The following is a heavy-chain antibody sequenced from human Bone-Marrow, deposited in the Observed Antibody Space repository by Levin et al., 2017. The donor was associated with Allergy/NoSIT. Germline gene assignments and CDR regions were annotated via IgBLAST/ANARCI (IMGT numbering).Heavy chain of an antibody. Sequence: GESLKISCAASGFTFSDFAMSWVRQAPGKGLEWVAAISAAGGSTYYADSVRGRFTISRDNLKNSLSLQLNSLRAEDTAIYYCAKDSTVSPIGYFDSWGQGALVTVSS. D-gene: IGHD4-11*01. CDR3: AKDSTVSPIGYFDS. J-gene: IGHJ4*02. CDR1: GFTFSDFA. V-gene: IGHV3-23*01. CDR2: ISAAGGST.